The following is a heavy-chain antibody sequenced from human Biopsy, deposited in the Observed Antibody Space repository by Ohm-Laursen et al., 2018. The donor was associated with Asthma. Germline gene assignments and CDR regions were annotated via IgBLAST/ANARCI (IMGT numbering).Heavy chain of an antibody. V-gene: IGHV4-59*01. Sequence: GTLSLTCTVSGGSINNFYWSWIRQPPGKGLESIGHVYYSGSTNYNPSLKSRVTISIDASKNQFSLKLISVTAADTAVYYCARGVDRVTGLLDHFDSWGQGTLVTVSS. CDR3: ARGVDRVTGLLDHFDS. J-gene: IGHJ4*02. D-gene: IGHD2-21*02. CDR2: VYYSGST. CDR1: GGSINNFY.